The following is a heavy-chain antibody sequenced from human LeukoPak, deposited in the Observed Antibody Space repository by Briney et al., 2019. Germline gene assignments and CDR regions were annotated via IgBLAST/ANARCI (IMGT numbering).Heavy chain of an antibody. Sequence: QTGGSLRLSCAASGFTFSSYAMSWVRQAPGKGLEWVSAISGSGGSTYYADSVKGRFTISRDNSKNTLYLQMNSLRAEDTAVYYCARVGDSSGWYFDYWGQGTLVTVSS. CDR1: GFTFSSYA. CDR2: ISGSGGST. CDR3: ARVGDSSGWYFDY. D-gene: IGHD3-22*01. V-gene: IGHV3-23*01. J-gene: IGHJ4*02.